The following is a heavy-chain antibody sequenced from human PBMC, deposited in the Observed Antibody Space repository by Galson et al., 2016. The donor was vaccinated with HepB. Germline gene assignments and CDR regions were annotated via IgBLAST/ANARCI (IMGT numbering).Heavy chain of an antibody. CDR3: ASIKQLLLRAEYYFDY. CDR1: GFTFSSYS. CDR2: ISSSSSYI. V-gene: IGHV3-21*01. D-gene: IGHD5-18*01. J-gene: IGHJ4*02. Sequence: SLRLSCAASGFTFSSYSMNWVRQAPGKGLEWVSSISSSSSYIYYADSVKGRFTISRDNAKNSLYLQMNSLRAEDTAVYYCASIKQLLLRAEYYFDYWGQGTLVTVSS.